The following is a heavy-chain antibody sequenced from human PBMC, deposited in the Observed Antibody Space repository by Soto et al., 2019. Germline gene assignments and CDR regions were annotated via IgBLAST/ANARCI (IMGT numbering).Heavy chain of an antibody. CDR3: ARLLGGSYAPSYYYGMDV. CDR2: IIPIFGTA. J-gene: IGHJ6*02. Sequence: GASVKVSCKASGGTFSSYAISWVRQAPGQGLEWMGGIIPIFGTANYAQKFQGRVTITADESTSTAYMELSSLRSEDTAVYYCARLLGGSYAPSYYYGMDVGGQGTTVTVSS. CDR1: GGTFSSYA. V-gene: IGHV1-69*13. D-gene: IGHD1-26*01.